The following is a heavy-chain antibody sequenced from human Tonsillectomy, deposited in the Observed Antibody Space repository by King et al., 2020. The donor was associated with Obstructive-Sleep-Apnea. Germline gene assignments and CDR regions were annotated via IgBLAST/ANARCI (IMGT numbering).Heavy chain of an antibody. J-gene: IGHJ4*02. CDR1: RLVFDDFA. CDR3: AKGGCSSTTCSFDY. CDR2: IRWNSGSR. V-gene: IGHV3-9*01. Sequence: QLVQSGGGFVQSGRSLRLSCAVSRLVFDDFAMHGVRRTSGRGLVRLSGIRWNSGSRGYADSVKGRFTISRDNAKNSLYLQMNSLRAEDTALYYCAKGGCSSTTCSFDYWGQGTLVTVSS. D-gene: IGHD2-2*01.